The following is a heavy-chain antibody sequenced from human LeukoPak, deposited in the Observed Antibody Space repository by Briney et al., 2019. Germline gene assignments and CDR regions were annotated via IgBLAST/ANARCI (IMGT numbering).Heavy chain of an antibody. CDR1: DDSISNGVKY. J-gene: IGHJ5*02. Sequence: SETLSLTCTVSDDSISNGVKYWSWIRQHPGRGLEWIGYIYHSGRSYYNPSLKSRITMSVDTSKNQFSLNLSSVTAADTAVYYCARHYGPWGQGTLVTVSS. CDR3: ARHYGP. D-gene: IGHD3-16*01. CDR2: IYHSGRS. V-gene: IGHV4-31*03.